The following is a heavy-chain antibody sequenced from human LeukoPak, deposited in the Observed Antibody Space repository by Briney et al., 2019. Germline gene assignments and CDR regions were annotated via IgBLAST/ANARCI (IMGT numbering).Heavy chain of an antibody. J-gene: IGHJ4*02. CDR1: GYTFNRYS. V-gene: IGHV1-18*01. CDR3: ARDFGYGVTVMICDDY. CDR2: IKGYNGNT. Sequence: ASVRVSCKASGYTFNRYSITWVRQPPGQGLEWMGWIKGYNGNTNYAQKLQGRVTMTTDTSTSTAYMELRSLRSDDTAMYYCARDFGYGVTVMICDDYWGQGTLVTVSS. D-gene: IGHD5-12*01.